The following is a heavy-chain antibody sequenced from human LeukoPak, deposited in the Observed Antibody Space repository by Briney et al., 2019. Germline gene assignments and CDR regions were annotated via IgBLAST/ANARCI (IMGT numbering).Heavy chain of an antibody. CDR1: GFTFSNYA. CDR2: ISGSDGRT. J-gene: IGHJ4*02. D-gene: IGHD3-22*01. V-gene: IGHV3-23*01. CDR3: AREGYYDSSGSY. Sequence: GGSLRLSCAASGFTFSNYAMSWVRQPPGKGLEWVSAISGSDGRTYYTDSVKGRFTISRDNSKNILSLQMNSLRAEDTAVYYCAREGYYDSSGSYWGQGTLVTVSS.